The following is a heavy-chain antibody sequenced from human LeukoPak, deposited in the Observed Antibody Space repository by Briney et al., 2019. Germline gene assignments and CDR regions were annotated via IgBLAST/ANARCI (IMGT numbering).Heavy chain of an antibody. V-gene: IGHV3-7*01. D-gene: IGHD5-24*01. CDR3: TRSRRDGNDY. CDR2: INEDGRAK. CDR1: GFTFSSSW. J-gene: IGHJ4*02. Sequence: GGSLRLSCAASGFTFSSSWMSWVRQAPGKGLEWVANINEDGRAKYYVDSVKGRFYISRDNAKRSLDLQVNSLRAEDTAVYYCTRSRRDGNDYWGQGTLVSVSS.